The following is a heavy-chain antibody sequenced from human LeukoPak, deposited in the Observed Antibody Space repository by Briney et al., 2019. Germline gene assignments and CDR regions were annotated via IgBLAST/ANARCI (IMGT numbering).Heavy chain of an antibody. Sequence: SETLSLTCTVSGYSITTGYYWGWIRQPPGKGLEWIGSIYYSGSTYYNPSLKSRVTISVDTSKNQFSLKLSSVTAADTAVYYCARKDAFDIWGQGTMVTVSS. CDR3: ARKDAFDI. V-gene: IGHV4-38-2*02. J-gene: IGHJ3*02. CDR2: IYYSGST. CDR1: GYSITTGYY.